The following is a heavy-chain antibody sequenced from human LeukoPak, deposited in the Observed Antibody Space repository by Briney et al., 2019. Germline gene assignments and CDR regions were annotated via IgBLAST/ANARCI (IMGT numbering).Heavy chain of an antibody. D-gene: IGHD6-19*01. J-gene: IGHJ4*02. CDR1: GLIFNTYR. V-gene: IGHV3-33*01. CDR3: ASAAGPFDN. CDR2: IWFDGSIK. Sequence: GGSLRLSCAASGLIFNTYRMHWVRQAPGKGLEWVAVIWFDGSIKYYADSVKGRFTISRDNSKNTLYLQMNSLRAEDTALYYCASAAGPFDNWGQGTLITVSS.